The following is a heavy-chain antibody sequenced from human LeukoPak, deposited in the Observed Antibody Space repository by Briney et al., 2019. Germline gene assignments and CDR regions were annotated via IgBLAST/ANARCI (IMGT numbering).Heavy chain of an antibody. J-gene: IGHJ4*02. V-gene: IGHV3-30*03. CDR1: GFSFSSYG. Sequence: GGSLRLSCAASGFSFSSYGIHWVRQAPGKGLEWVAVISYDGSNKYYADSVKGRFTISRDNAKNKLYMQMKRLRAEETAVYYCARVLSFYDFWSGYSSTPYFDYWGQGTLVTVSS. CDR3: ARVLSFYDFWSGYSSTPYFDY. CDR2: ISYDGSNK. D-gene: IGHD3-3*01.